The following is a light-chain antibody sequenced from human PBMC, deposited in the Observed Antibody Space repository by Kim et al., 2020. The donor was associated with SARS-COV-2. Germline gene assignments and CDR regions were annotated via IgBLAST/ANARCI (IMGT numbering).Light chain of an antibody. CDR3: QSYDSRLSGWV. V-gene: IGLV1-40*01. CDR1: SSNIGAGYD. Sequence: QSVLTQPPSVSGAPGQRVTISCTGSSSNIGAGYDVHWYQQLPGTAPKLLIYGNSNRPSGVPDRFSGSESGTSASLAITGLQAGDEDDYYCQSYDSRLSGWVFGGGTQRTVL. CDR2: GNS. J-gene: IGLJ3*02.